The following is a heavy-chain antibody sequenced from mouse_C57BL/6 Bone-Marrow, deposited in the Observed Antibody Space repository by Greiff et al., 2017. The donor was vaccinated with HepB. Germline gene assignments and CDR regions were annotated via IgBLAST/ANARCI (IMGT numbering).Heavy chain of an antibody. J-gene: IGHJ2*01. D-gene: IGHD2-4*01. Sequence: QVQLKESGPELVKPGASVKISCKASGYAFSSSWMNWVKQRPGKGLEWIGRIYPGDGDTNYNGKFKGKATLTADKSSSTAYMQLSSLTSEDSAVYFCARSGDYDGDYWGQGTTLTVSS. CDR3: ARSGDYDGDY. CDR1: GYAFSSSW. V-gene: IGHV1-82*01. CDR2: IYPGDGDT.